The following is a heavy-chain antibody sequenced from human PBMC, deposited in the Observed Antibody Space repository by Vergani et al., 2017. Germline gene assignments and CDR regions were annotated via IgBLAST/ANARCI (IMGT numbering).Heavy chain of an antibody. Sequence: QVQLVQSGAEVKKPGSSVKVSCKASGGTFSSYAISWVRQAPGQGLEWMGGIIPIFGTANYAQKFQGRVTITADESTSTAYIELSSLRSEDTAVYYCAREYSSSSRFYYYYMDVWGKGTTVTVSS. J-gene: IGHJ6*03. CDR2: IIPIFGTA. CDR3: AREYSSSSRFYYYYMDV. V-gene: IGHV1-69*01. D-gene: IGHD6-6*01. CDR1: GGTFSSYA.